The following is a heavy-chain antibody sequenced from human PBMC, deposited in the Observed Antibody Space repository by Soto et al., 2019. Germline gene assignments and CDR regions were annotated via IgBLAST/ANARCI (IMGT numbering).Heavy chain of an antibody. CDR1: GFTFSSYA. CDR3: ARGSSSSWSPGDY. Sequence: QVQLVESGGGVVQPGRSLRLSCAASGFTFSSYAMHWVRQAPGKGLEWVAVISYDGSNKYYADSVKGRFTISRDNSKNTLYLQMNSLRAEDTAVYYCARGSSSSWSPGDYWGQGTLVTVSS. D-gene: IGHD6-13*01. J-gene: IGHJ4*02. V-gene: IGHV3-30-3*01. CDR2: ISYDGSNK.